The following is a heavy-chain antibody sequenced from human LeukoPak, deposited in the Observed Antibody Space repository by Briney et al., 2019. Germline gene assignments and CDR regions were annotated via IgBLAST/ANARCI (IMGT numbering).Heavy chain of an antibody. CDR1: GYTFTSYG. CDR2: ISAYNGNT. J-gene: IGHJ4*02. Sequence: GASVKVSCKASGYTFTSYGISWVRQAPGQGVEWMGWISAYNGNTNYAQKLQGRVTMTTDTSTSTAYMELRSLRSDDTAVYYCARDSLACGYSYGYDYWGQGTLVTVSS. CDR3: ARDSLACGYSYGYDY. D-gene: IGHD5-18*01. V-gene: IGHV1-18*01.